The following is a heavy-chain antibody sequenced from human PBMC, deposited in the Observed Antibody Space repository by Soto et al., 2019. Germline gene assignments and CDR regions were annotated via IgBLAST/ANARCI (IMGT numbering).Heavy chain of an antibody. J-gene: IGHJ4*02. V-gene: IGHV4-39*01. CDR1: GGSISSSSYY. D-gene: IGHD6-19*01. CDR3: ARHEQQWPTVQY. CDR2: IYYSGST. Sequence: QLQLQESGPGLVKPSETLSLTCTVSGGSISSSSYYWGWIRQPPGKGLEWIGSIYYSGSTYYNPYRKTRVTISVDTSKNQFSLKLSSVTAADTAVYYCARHEQQWPTVQYWGQGTLLTVSS.